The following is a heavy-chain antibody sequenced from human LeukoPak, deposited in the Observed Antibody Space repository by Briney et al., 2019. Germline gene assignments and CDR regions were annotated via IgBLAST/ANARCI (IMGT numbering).Heavy chain of an antibody. Sequence: ASVKVSCKASGGTLSSYAISWVRQAPGQGLEWMGGIIPIFGTANYAQKFQGRVTITADESTSTAYMELSSLRSEDTAVYYCARGVLDYDSTNGGGYFDYWGQGTLVTVSS. CDR1: GGTLSSYA. D-gene: IGHD3-22*01. CDR3: ARGVLDYDSTNGGGYFDY. V-gene: IGHV1-69*13. J-gene: IGHJ4*02. CDR2: IIPIFGTA.